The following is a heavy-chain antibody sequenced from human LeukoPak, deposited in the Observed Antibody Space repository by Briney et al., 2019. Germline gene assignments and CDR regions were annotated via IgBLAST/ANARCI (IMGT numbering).Heavy chain of an antibody. D-gene: IGHD5-12*01. CDR2: ISAYNGIT. CDR1: GYTFTSYG. CDR3: ARTLRFPNWFDP. J-gene: IGHJ5*02. V-gene: IGHV1-18*01. Sequence: ASVKVSCKASGYTFTSYGISWVRQAPGQGLEWMGWISAYNGITNYAQKLQGRVTMTTDTSTSTAYMELRSLRSDDTAVYYCARTLRFPNWFDPWGQGTLVTVSS.